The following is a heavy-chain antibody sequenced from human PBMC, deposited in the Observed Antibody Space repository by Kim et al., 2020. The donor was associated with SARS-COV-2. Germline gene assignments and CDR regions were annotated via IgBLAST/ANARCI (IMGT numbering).Heavy chain of an antibody. D-gene: IGHD3-22*01. CDR3: ARARGGTMIVVVIGAFDI. Sequence: LKSRVTISVDTSKKQLYLKLSSVTDADTAVYYCARARGGTMIVVVIGAFDIWGQGTMVTVSS. V-gene: IGHV4-31*02. J-gene: IGHJ3*02.